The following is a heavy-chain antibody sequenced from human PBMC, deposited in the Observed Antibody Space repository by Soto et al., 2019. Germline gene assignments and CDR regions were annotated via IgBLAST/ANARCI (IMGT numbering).Heavy chain of an antibody. CDR1: GFSFSDYY. V-gene: IGHV3-11*05. J-gene: IGHJ1*01. Sequence: QVQLVGSGGGLVKPGGSLRLSCAASGFSFSDYYIHWIRQVPGKGLEWLAYISSSGSYKNYADSVKGRFIVSRDNAKNSLDLQMNSLRADDTAVYYCARDRDTMIRGVYQHWGQGTLVTVSS. CDR2: ISSSGSYK. D-gene: IGHD3-10*01. CDR3: ARDRDTMIRGVYQH.